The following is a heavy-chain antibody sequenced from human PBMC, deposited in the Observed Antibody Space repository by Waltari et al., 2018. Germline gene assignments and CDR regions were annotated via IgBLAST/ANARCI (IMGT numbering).Heavy chain of an antibody. D-gene: IGHD3-22*01. V-gene: IGHV1-3*01. Sequence: QVQLVQSGAEVKKPGASVKVSCKTSGYTFSIYGLHWVRQAPGQGLEWMGWINAAHGSTKYAQKFQGRLTIPRDTSASTIYMELSSLRSEDTAMYYCARDSDYYDSSGYGNWFDPWGQGTLVTVSS. J-gene: IGHJ5*02. CDR1: GYTFSIYG. CDR2: INAAHGST. CDR3: ARDSDYYDSSGYGNWFDP.